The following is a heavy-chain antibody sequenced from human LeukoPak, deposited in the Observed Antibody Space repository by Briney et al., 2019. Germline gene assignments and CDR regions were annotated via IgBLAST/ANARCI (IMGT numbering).Heavy chain of an antibody. V-gene: IGHV1-18*04. CDR2: ISAYNGNT. J-gene: IGHJ4*02. D-gene: IGHD6-6*01. CDR1: GYTFTGYY. CDR3: ARDPKGNEYSSSYFDY. Sequence: GASVKVSCKASGYTFTGYYMHWVRQAPGQGLEWMGWISAYNGNTNYAQKLQGRVTMTTDTSTSTAYMELRSLRSDDTAVYYCARDPKGNEYSSSYFDYWGQGTLVTASS.